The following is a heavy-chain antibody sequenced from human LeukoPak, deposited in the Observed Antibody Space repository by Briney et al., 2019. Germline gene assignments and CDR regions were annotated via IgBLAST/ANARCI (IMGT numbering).Heavy chain of an antibody. CDR1: GFTVSSNY. J-gene: IGHJ4*02. D-gene: IGHD5-12*01. V-gene: IGHV3-53*01. Sequence: GGSLRLSCAASGFTVSSNYMSWVRQAPGKGLEWVSVIYSGGSTYYADSVKGRFTISRDNSKNTLYLQMNSLRADDTAVYYCARDGPYVDIVATIPGDYWGQGTLVTVSS. CDR2: IYSGGST. CDR3: ARDGPYVDIVATIPGDY.